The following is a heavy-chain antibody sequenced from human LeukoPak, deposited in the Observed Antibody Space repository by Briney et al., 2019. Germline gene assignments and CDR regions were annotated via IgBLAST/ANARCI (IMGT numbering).Heavy chain of an antibody. CDR1: VYTFTSYY. CDR2: INPDVRGT. J-gene: IGHJ4*02. D-gene: IGHD6-13*01. Sequence: ASVKVSCMESVYTFTSYYMYWVRQAPRAAMEWMGWINPDVRGTNYVRKLQGRVSMTKDTSLSTAYMEFNTVFSDGTTLYYVSRVDHYPGKAAADYWGQGTLITVSS. V-gene: IGHV1-2*02. CDR3: SRVDHYPGKAAADY.